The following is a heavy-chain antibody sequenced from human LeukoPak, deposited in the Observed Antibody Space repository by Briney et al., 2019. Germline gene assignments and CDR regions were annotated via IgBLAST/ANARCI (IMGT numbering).Heavy chain of an antibody. CDR2: ISSSGGST. D-gene: IGHD6-13*01. CDR3: AKPGSSSSWYDY. Sequence: GGSLRLSCAASGFTFSSYAMSWVRQAPGKGLEWVSAISSSGGSTYYADSVKGRFTISRDNSKNTLYLQMNSLRAEDTAVYYCAKPGSSSSWYDYWGQGTLVTVSS. J-gene: IGHJ4*02. V-gene: IGHV3-23*01. CDR1: GFTFSSYA.